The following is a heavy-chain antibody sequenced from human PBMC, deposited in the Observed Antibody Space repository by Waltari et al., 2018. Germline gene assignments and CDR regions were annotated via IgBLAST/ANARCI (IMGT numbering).Heavy chain of an antibody. D-gene: IGHD3-16*01. CDR1: GGTFSSYA. V-gene: IGHV1-69*01. Sequence: QVQLVQSGAEVKKPGSSVKVSCKASGGTFSSYAISWVRQAPGQGLEWMGGIIPSFGTANYAQRFQGRVTITADESTSTAYMELSSLRSEDTAVYYCARRGSGREYFQHWGQGTLVTVSS. J-gene: IGHJ1*01. CDR3: ARRGSGREYFQH. CDR2: IIPSFGTA.